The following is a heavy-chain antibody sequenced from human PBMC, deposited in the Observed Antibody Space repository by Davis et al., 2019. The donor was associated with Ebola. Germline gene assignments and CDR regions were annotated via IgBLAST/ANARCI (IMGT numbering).Heavy chain of an antibody. D-gene: IGHD2-2*02. CDR2: ISYDGSNK. CDR3: ARGNCGSTSCYSYYYYYYMDV. V-gene: IGHV3-30*03. J-gene: IGHJ6*03. Sequence: GESLKISCAASGFTFSSYSMNWVRQAPGKGLEWVAVISYDGSNKYYADSVKGRFTISRDNSKNTLYLQMNSLRAEDTAVYYCARGNCGSTSCYSYYYYYYMDVWGKGTTVTVSS. CDR1: GFTFSSYS.